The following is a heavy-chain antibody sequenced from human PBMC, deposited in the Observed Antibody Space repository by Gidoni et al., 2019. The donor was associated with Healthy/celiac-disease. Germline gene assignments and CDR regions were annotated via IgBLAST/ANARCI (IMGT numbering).Heavy chain of an antibody. CDR3: AREAPSSSGWPLFDY. CDR2: IYTSGST. J-gene: IGHJ4*02. Sequence: QVQLQESGPGLVKPSETLSLTCSVSGGSISSGRYYWSWIRQPAGKGLEWIGRIYTSGSTNYNPSLKSRVTISVDTSKNQFSLKLSSVTAADTAVYYCAREAPSSSGWPLFDYWGQGTLVTVSS. D-gene: IGHD6-19*01. V-gene: IGHV4-61*02. CDR1: GGSISSGRYY.